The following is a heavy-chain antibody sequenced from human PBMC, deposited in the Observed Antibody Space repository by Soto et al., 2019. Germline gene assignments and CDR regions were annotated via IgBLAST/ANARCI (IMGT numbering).Heavy chain of an antibody. CDR2: INPLKGDT. J-gene: IGHJ3*01. CDR3: ARVKVPAAVLGAFDV. V-gene: IGHV1-18*01. Sequence: QAQLVQSGGEMKKAGASVKVSCKASGYNFTTYGITWVRQAPGQGLDWMGWINPLKGDTKSAANFQDRVTMTTDTSTRTAYMELRSLRSDDTAVYYCARVKVPAAVLGAFDVWGQGTLVTVSS. D-gene: IGHD2-2*01. CDR1: GYNFTTYG.